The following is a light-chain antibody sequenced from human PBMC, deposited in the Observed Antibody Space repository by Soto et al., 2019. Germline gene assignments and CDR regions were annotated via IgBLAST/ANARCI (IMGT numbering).Light chain of an antibody. CDR3: QQYTNWPPIT. CDR2: GAF. Sequence: DIRRAKSPATLSLSPGGRATLCVRASQSITERVVWYQEKSGQAPRLLIYGAFTRAAGVPARFSGSGSGTEFTLTISSLQSEDFAVYYCQQYTNWPPITFGQGTRLEIK. V-gene: IGKV3-15*01. CDR1: QSITER. J-gene: IGKJ5*01.